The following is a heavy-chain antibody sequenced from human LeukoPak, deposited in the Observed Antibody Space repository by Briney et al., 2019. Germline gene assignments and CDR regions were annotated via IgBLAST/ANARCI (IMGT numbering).Heavy chain of an antibody. J-gene: IGHJ5*02. V-gene: IGHV1-69*01. D-gene: IGHD6-13*01. CDR2: IIPIFGTA. Sequence: GASLKVSCMASGGTFSSYAISWVRQAPGQRLEWMGGIIPIFGTANYTQKFQGRVTITADESTSTAYMELSSLRSEDTAVYYCARDGIRGIAAAGTTWFDPWGQGTLVTVSS. CDR1: GGTFSSYA. CDR3: ARDGIRGIAAAGTTWFDP.